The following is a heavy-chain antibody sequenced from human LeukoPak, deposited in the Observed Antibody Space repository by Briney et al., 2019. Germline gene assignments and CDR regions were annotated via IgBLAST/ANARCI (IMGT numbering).Heavy chain of an antibody. D-gene: IGHD3-22*01. Sequence: PGGSLRLSCAASGFTFGSYALTWVRQAPGKGLEWVSTISSSGVSTNYADSVKGRFTISRDNFKNTLYLQMNSLRAEDTAIYYCARNDSSGYYSVWGQGTLVTVSS. CDR2: ISSSGVST. CDR3: ARNDSSGYYSV. CDR1: GFTFGSYA. V-gene: IGHV3-23*01. J-gene: IGHJ4*02.